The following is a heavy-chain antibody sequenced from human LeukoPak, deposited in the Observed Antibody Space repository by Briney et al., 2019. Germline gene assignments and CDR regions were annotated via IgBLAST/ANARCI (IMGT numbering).Heavy chain of an antibody. CDR3: AKETVRGVIDYYYMDV. Sequence: PGGSLRLSCAASGFTYSRYGMSWVRQAPGKGLEWVSAISGSGGSTYYADSVKGRFTISRDNSKNTLYLQMNSLRAEDTAVYYCAKETVRGVIDYYYMDVWGKGTTVTISS. CDR1: GFTYSRYG. V-gene: IGHV3-23*01. D-gene: IGHD3-10*01. J-gene: IGHJ6*03. CDR2: ISGSGGST.